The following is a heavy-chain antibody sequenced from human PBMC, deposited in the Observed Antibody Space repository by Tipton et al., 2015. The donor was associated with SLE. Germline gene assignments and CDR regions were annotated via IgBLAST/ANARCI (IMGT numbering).Heavy chain of an antibody. CDR2: IYHSGST. V-gene: IGHV4-30-2*01. Sequence: LRLSCAVSGGSISSGGYSWSWIRQPPGKGLEWIGYIYHSGSTNYNPSLKSRVTISVDTSKNQFSLKLSSVTAADTAVYYCARDGYGGSHFSYWGQGTLVTVSS. CDR1: GGSISSGGYS. CDR3: ARDGYGGSHFSY. D-gene: IGHD1-26*01. J-gene: IGHJ4*02.